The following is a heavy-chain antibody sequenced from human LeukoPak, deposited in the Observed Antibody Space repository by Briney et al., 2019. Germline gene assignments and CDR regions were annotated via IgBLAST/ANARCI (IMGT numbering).Heavy chain of an antibody. V-gene: IGHV3-11*06. CDR3: ARSYPYGSGSYYNSYYYGMDV. J-gene: IGHJ6*04. D-gene: IGHD3-10*01. Sequence: SGGSLRLSCAASGFTFSDYYMSWIRQAPGKGLEWVSYISSSSSYTNYADSVKGRFTISRDNAKNSLYLQMNSLRAEDTAVYYCARSYPYGSGSYYNSYYYGMDVWGKGTTVTVSS. CDR1: GFTFSDYY. CDR2: ISSSSSYT.